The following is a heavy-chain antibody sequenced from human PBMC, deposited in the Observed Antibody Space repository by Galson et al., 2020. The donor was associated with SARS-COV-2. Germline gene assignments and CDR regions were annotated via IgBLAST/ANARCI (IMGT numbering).Heavy chain of an antibody. V-gene: IGHV1-18*01. J-gene: IGHJ4*02. CDR3: ARFSYRSGYPSFDY. Sequence: ASVKVSCTASGYTFTSNGISWMRQAPGQGLEWMGWNTNYAQKFQGRVTMTTDTSTTTAYMELRGLRSDDTAVYYCARFSYRSGYPSFDYWGQGTLVTGSS. D-gene: IGHD3-22*01. CDR1: GYTFTSNG. CDR2: NT.